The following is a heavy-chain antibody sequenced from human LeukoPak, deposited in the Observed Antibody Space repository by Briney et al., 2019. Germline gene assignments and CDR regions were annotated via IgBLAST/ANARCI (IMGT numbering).Heavy chain of an antibody. Sequence: SETLSLTCDVSGGSVSSTSDFWGWVRQPPGKGLEWIGNIYFSGNAYYNPSLKSRVTISVDTSKNQFSLKLSSVTAADTALYYCARHNNIVVVPDWARALDYWGRGTLVTVSS. D-gene: IGHD2-2*01. CDR3: ARHNNIVVVPDWARALDY. CDR2: IYFSGNA. V-gene: IGHV4-39*01. J-gene: IGHJ4*02. CDR1: GGSVSSTSDF.